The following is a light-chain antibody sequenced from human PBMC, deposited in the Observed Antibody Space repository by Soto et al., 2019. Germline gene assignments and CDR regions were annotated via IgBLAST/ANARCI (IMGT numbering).Light chain of an antibody. J-gene: IGLJ2*01. CDR3: ATWDDSLDGPV. CDR1: SSDVGGYNY. CDR2: EVS. V-gene: IGLV2-8*01. Sequence: QSALTQPPSASGSPGQSVTISCTGTSSDVGGYNYVSWYQQHPGKAPQLMIYEVSRRPSAVPDRFSGSKSGNTASLTVSGLQAEDEADYYCATWDDSLDGPVFGGGTKLTVL.